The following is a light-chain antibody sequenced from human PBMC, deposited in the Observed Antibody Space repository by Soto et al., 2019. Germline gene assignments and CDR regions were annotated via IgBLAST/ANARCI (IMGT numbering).Light chain of an antibody. CDR1: QSVSSSY. CDR3: QQRYNWPPT. V-gene: IGKV3D-20*02. J-gene: IGKJ1*01. CDR2: GAS. Sequence: EIVLTQSPGTLSLSPVERATLSCRASQSVSSSYLAWYQQKPGQAPRLLIYGASSRATGIPDRFSGSGSGTDFTLTISRLEPEDFALYYCQQRYNWPPTFGQGTKVDIK.